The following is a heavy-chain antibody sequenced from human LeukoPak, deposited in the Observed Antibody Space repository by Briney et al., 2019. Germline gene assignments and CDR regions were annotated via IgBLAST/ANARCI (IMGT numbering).Heavy chain of an antibody. Sequence: GGPLRLSCAASGFTFSSYSMYWVRQAPGKGLEWVSFISSGSNYIYYIDSVKGRFTISRDNAKNSLYLQMNSLRVEGTAIYYCARVGCSGGTCYGYWGQGTLVTVSS. V-gene: IGHV3-21*01. CDR2: ISSGSNYI. D-gene: IGHD2-15*01. CDR3: ARVGCSGGTCYGY. J-gene: IGHJ4*02. CDR1: GFTFSSYS.